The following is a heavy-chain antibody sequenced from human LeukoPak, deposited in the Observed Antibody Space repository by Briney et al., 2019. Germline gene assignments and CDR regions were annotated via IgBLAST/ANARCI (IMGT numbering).Heavy chain of an antibody. CDR2: ISVYNGNT. J-gene: IGHJ4*02. CDR1: GYTFNFYG. D-gene: IGHD3-10*01. Sequence: ASVKVSCKTSGYTFNFYGIIWVRQPPGQGLEWMGWISVYNGNTNYAQKLQGRVTMTTDTSTSTAYMELRSLRSDDTAVYYCARDSDGSGSYGYWGQGTLVTVSS. CDR3: ARDSDGSGSYGY. V-gene: IGHV1-18*01.